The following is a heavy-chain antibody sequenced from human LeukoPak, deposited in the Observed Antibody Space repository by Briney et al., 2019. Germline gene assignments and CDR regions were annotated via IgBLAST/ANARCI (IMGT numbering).Heavy chain of an antibody. Sequence: SHTLSLTCAVSGYSISSANWWGWIRQAPGKGLEWIWRIYISGSTHYNPSLKSRVTMSVDTSKNQFSLKLSSVTAADTAVYYCARASFCTSTNCQIDYWGLGALVTVSS. J-gene: IGHJ4*02. CDR2: IYISGST. CDR3: ARASFCTSTNCQIDY. D-gene: IGHD2-2*01. V-gene: IGHV4-28*03. CDR1: GYSISSANW.